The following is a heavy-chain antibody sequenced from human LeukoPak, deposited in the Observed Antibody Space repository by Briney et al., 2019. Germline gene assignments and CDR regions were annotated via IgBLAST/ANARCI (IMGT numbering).Heavy chain of an antibody. D-gene: IGHD3-22*01. CDR1: GGSISGSSYY. CDR2: IYYSGST. J-gene: IGHJ4*02. V-gene: IGHV4-39*01. CDR3: ARHAYYYDSSGYYYPFDY. Sequence: SETLSLTCTVSGGSISGSSYYWGWIRQPPGKGLEWIGSIYYSGSTYYNPSLKSRVTISVDTSKNQFSLKLSSVTAADTAVYYCARHAYYYDSSGYYYPFDYWGQGTLVTVSS.